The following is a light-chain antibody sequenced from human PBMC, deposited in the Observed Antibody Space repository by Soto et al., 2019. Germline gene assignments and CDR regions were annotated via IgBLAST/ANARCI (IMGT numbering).Light chain of an antibody. Sequence: QSVLTQPASVSGSPGQSITISCTGTSSDVGSYNVVSWYQQHPGKAPKLMIYEGSKRPSGVSNRFSGSKSGNTASLTISGLQAEDEADYYCCSYAGRSTYVFGSGTKLTVL. CDR3: CSYAGRSTYV. CDR2: EGS. V-gene: IGLV2-23*01. J-gene: IGLJ1*01. CDR1: SSDVGSYNV.